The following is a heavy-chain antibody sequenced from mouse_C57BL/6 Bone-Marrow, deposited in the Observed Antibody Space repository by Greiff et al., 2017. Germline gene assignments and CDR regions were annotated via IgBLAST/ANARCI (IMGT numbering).Heavy chain of an antibody. CDR1: GFNITDDY. Sequence: VQLQQSGAELVRPGASVKLSCTASGFNITDDYMHWVKQRPEQGLEWIGWIDPENGDTEYASKFQGKATITADTSSNTAYLQLSSLTSEDTAVYYCTTCVTTVVADYWGQGTTLTVSS. CDR3: TTCVTTVVADY. J-gene: IGHJ2*01. V-gene: IGHV14-4*01. CDR2: IDPENGDT. D-gene: IGHD1-1*01.